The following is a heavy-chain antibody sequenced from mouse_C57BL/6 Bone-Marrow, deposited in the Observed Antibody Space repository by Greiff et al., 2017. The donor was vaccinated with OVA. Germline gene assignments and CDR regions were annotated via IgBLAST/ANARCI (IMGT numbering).Heavy chain of an antibody. CDR3: TREGIRPYFDV. CDR2: IYPGNSDT. J-gene: IGHJ1*03. Sequence: EVQLQQSGTVLARPGASVKMSCKTSGYTFTSYWMHWVKQRPGQGLEWIGAIYPGNSDTSYNQKFKGKAKLTAVTSASTAYMELSSLTNEDSAVYYCTREGIRPYFDVWGTGTTVTVSS. CDR1: GYTFTSYW. V-gene: IGHV1-5*01.